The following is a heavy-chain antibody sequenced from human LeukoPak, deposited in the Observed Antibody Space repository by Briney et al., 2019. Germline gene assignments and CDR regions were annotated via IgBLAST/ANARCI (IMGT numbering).Heavy chain of an antibody. CDR1: GFTFSSYW. V-gene: IGHV3-7*01. J-gene: IGHJ4*02. Sequence: GGSLRLSCAASGFTFSSYWMSWVRQAPGKGLEWVANIKQDGSEKYYVDSVKGRFTISRDNAKNSLYLQMNSLRAEDTAVYYCASIRGYCSSTSCYREPHDIGYWGQGTLVTVSS. D-gene: IGHD2-2*01. CDR2: IKQDGSEK. CDR3: ASIRGYCSSTSCYREPHDIGY.